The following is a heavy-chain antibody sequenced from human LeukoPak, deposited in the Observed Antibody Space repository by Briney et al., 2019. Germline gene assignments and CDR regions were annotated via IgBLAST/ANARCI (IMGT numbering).Heavy chain of an antibody. J-gene: IGHJ2*01. CDR2: ISISGIT. Sequence: GGSLRLSCAASAFTFSSYGMSWVRQAPGKGLVWVSSISISGITHYEDSVKGRFTISRDNSKNTLYLQMNSLRDEDTAVYYCAKDRVARTVYWYFDLWGRGTLVSVSA. CDR1: AFTFSSYG. V-gene: IGHV3-23*01. D-gene: IGHD2-15*01. CDR3: AKDRVARTVYWYFDL.